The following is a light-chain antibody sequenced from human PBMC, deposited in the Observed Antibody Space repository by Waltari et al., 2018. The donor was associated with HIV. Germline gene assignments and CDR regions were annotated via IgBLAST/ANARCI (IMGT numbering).Light chain of an antibody. CDR1: NSDVGAYNY. J-gene: IGLJ2*01. CDR3: CSYADGYTWI. CDR2: AIN. V-gene: IGLV2-11*01. Sequence: QSALTQPRSVSESPGQSVTISCTGTNSDVGAYNYVPWYQQHPGKASKLIIYAINKPPARVPDCCSCSKSGNMASLAISGLQAEDEADYYCCSYADGYTWIFGGGTKLTVL.